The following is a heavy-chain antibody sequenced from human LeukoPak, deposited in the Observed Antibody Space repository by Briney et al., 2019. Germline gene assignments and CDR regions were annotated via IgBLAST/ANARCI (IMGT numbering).Heavy chain of an antibody. CDR3: ARGASGSYSVYFDY. CDR2: INPNSGGT. Sequence: ASVTVSCKASGYTFTGYYMHWVRQAPGQGLEWMGWINPNSGGTNYAQKFQGWVTMTRDTSISTAYMELSRLRSDDTAVYYCARGASGSYSVYFDYWGQGTLVTVSS. D-gene: IGHD1-26*01. CDR1: GYTFTGYY. V-gene: IGHV1-2*04. J-gene: IGHJ4*02.